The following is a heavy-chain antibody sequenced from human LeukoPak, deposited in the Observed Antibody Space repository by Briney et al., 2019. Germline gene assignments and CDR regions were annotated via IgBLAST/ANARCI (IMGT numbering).Heavy chain of an antibody. D-gene: IGHD1-7*01. J-gene: IGHJ4*02. Sequence: PGGSLRLSCAASEFTFSSCAMSWARQAPGKGLEWGSAISGSGGSTHYADSVKGRFTISRDNSKNTLYLQMDSLRAEDTAVYYCAKGRRAPLVGTITKSWIDYWGQGTLVTVSS. CDR3: AKGRRAPLVGTITKSWIDY. CDR1: EFTFSSCA. V-gene: IGHV3-23*01. CDR2: ISGSGGST.